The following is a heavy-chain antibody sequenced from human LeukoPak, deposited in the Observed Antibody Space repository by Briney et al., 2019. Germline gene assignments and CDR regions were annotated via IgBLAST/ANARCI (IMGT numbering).Heavy chain of an antibody. Sequence: PSETLSLTCTVSGGSISSSSYYWGWIRQPPGKGLEWIGSIYYSGSTYYNPSLKSRVTMSLDTSKNEFSLKPSSVTAADTAVYYCARVSVVVISHMDVWGKGTTVTVSS. CDR3: ARVSVVVISHMDV. J-gene: IGHJ6*03. CDR1: GGSISSSSYY. D-gene: IGHD3-22*01. V-gene: IGHV4-39*07. CDR2: IYYSGST.